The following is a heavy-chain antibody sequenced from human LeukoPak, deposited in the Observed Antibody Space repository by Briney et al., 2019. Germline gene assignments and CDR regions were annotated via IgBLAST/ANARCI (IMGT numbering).Heavy chain of an antibody. CDR1: GFTFSSYG. CDR3: ARDHHRRIYDSQARDTFDI. CDR2: IRYDGSNK. J-gene: IGHJ3*02. D-gene: IGHD3-22*01. V-gene: IGHV3-30*02. Sequence: PGGSLRLSCAASGFTFSSYGMHWVRQAPGKGLEWVAFIRYDGSNKYYADSVKGRFTISRDNAKSSLYLQMNSLRAEDTAVYYCARDHHRRIYDSQARDTFDIWGQGTMVTVSS.